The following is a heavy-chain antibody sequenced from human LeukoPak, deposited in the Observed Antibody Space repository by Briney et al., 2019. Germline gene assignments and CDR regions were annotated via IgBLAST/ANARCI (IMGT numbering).Heavy chain of an antibody. D-gene: IGHD5-18*01. CDR3: ARGSYIYGRAPSMDY. CDR1: GGSLSSYY. CDR2: IYYSGST. Sequence: SESLSLTCTVSGGSLSSYYWSWIRQPPGKGLEWVGYIYYSGSTNYNPSLNSRVTISVDTSKNQFSLKLSSVTAAETAVYYCARGSYIYGRAPSMDYRGQGTLVTVSS. J-gene: IGHJ4*02. V-gene: IGHV4-59*01.